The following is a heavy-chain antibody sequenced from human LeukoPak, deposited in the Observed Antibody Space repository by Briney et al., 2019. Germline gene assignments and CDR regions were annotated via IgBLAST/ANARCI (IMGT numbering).Heavy chain of an antibody. V-gene: IGHV1-69*05. CDR2: IIPIFGTA. Sequence: SVTVSCKASGGTFSSYAISWVRQAPGQGLEWMGGIIPIFGTANYAQKFQGRVTITTDESTSTAYMELSSLRSEDTAVYYCARGSEYCSSTSCYPNYYYYYYMDVWGKGTTVTVSS. CDR1: GGTFSSYA. D-gene: IGHD2-2*01. J-gene: IGHJ6*03. CDR3: ARGSEYCSSTSCYPNYYYYYYMDV.